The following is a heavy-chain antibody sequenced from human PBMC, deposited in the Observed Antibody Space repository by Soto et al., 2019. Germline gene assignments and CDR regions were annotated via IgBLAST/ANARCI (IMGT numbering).Heavy chain of an antibody. V-gene: IGHV4-39*01. D-gene: IGHD3-3*01. CDR3: ARPRFLEWSTRYYFDY. CDR1: GGSISSSSYY. J-gene: IGHJ4*02. CDR2: IYYSGST. Sequence: SETLSLTCTVSGGSISSSSYYWGWIRQPPGKGLEWIGSIYYSGSTYYNPSLKSRVTISVDTSKNQFSLKLSSVTAADTAVYYCARPRFLEWSTRYYFDYWGQGTLVTVSS.